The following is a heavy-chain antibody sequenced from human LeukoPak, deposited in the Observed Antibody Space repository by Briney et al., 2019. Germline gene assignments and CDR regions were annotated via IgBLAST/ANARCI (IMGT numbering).Heavy chain of an antibody. Sequence: GGSQTLFCTASGFTFSKYWMLWVRQAPGKGLESVSRMNAEGTVTTCADSVKGRFTVPRDNADNTMFLQMNSVRDEDTAVYYCATKQWLAPPPDSWGQGTPVTVSS. V-gene: IGHV3-74*01. D-gene: IGHD6-19*01. CDR1: GFTFSKYW. J-gene: IGHJ4*02. CDR2: MNAEGTVT. CDR3: ATKQWLAPPPDS.